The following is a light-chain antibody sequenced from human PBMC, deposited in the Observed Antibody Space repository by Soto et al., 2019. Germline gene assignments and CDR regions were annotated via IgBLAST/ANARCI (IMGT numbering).Light chain of an antibody. J-gene: IGKJ1*01. CDR3: MQLRHIPWT. V-gene: IGKV2-28*01. CDR2: LGS. CDR1: QSLLNSDGYTY. Sequence: EIVMTQSPPSLPVTPGEPASISCRSSQSLLNSDGYTYLDWYLQKPGQSPQVLIYLGSNRASGVPDRFSGSGSGTDFTLKISRVEAEDVGVYYCMQLRHIPWTFGQGTKVEIK.